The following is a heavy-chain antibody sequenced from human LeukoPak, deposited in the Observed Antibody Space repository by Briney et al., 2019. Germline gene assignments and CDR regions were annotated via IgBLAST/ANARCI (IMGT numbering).Heavy chain of an antibody. V-gene: IGHV4-39*01. CDR3: ARLYHDSRGYYWFDP. CDR1: GGSISSTNYY. J-gene: IGHJ5*02. Sequence: SETLSLTCTVSGGSISSTNYYWGWIRQPPGRGLEWIGSVYYSGSTYSNPYLKSRVTVSVDTSKSQFSLKLTSVTAADTAVYYCARLYHDSRGYYWFDPWGQGTLVTVSS. D-gene: IGHD3-22*01. CDR2: VYYSGST.